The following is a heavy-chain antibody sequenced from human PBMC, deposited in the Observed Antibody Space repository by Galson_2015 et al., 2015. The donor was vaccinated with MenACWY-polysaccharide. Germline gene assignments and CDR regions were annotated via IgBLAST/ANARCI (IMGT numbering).Heavy chain of an antibody. D-gene: IGHD2-2*01. CDR3: AREYCSSTSCYDYYYYYGMDV. V-gene: IGHV3-48*01. Sequence: SLRLSCAASGFTLSSYSMNWVRQAPGKGLEWVSYISSSSSTIYYADSVKGRFTISRDNAKNSLYLQMNSLRAEDTAVYYCAREYCSSTSCYDYYYYYGMDVWGQGTTVTVSS. CDR2: ISSSSSTI. CDR1: GFTLSSYS. J-gene: IGHJ6*02.